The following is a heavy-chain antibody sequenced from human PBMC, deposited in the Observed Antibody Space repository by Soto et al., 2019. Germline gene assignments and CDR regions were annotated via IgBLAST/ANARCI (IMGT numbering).Heavy chain of an antibody. CDR2: ISSSSSYI. CDR1: GFTFSSYS. CDR3: AVELVRAWFDP. V-gene: IGHV3-21*01. Sequence: EVQLVESGGGLVKPGGSLRLSCAASGFTFSSYSMNWVRQAPGKGLEWVSSISSSSSYIYYADSVKGRFTISRDNAKNSLYLQMNSLRAEDTAVYYCAVELVRAWFDPWGQGTLVTVSS. J-gene: IGHJ5*02. D-gene: IGHD6-6*01.